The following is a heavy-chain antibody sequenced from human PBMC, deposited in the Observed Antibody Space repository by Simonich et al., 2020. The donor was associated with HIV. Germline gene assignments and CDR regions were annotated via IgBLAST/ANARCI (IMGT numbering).Heavy chain of an antibody. CDR3: ARDGRKGSSTSCSDY. V-gene: IGHV3-21*01. CDR1: GFTFSSYS. J-gene: IGHJ4*02. Sequence: EVQLVESGGGLVKPGGSLRLSCAASGFTFSSYSMNCVRQAPGKGLEWVSSISSSSSYIYYADSVKGRFTISRDNAKNSLYLQMNRLRAEDTAVYYCARDGRKGSSTSCSDYWGQGTLVTVSS. CDR2: ISSSSSYI. D-gene: IGHD2-2*01.